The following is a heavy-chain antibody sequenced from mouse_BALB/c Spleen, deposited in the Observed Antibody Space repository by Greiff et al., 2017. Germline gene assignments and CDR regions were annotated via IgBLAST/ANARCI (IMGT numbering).Heavy chain of an antibody. CDR1: GFSLTGYA. CDR2: IWGDGST. CDR3: ARDLSGTGLDCYAMDY. J-gene: IGHJ4*01. Sequence: VKLVESGPGLVAPSQSLSITCTVSGFSLTGYAVNWVRQPPGKGLEWLGMIWGDGSTDYNSALKSRLSISKDNSKSQVFLKMNNLQTDDTARFYSARDLSGTGLDCYAMDYWGQGTPVTVSA. D-gene: IGHD4-1*01. V-gene: IGHV2-6-7*01.